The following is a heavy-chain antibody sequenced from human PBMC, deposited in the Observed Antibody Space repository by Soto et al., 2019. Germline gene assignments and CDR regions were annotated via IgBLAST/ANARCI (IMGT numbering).Heavy chain of an antibody. CDR2: INAGNGNT. Sequence: GASVKVSCKASGYTFTNYAIDWVRQAPGQRLEWMGWINAGNGNTKYSQKFLGRVTITRDTSASTAYMELSSLRSEDTATYYCAHSSFLETRNRTFDYWGQGTLVTVSS. J-gene: IGHJ4*02. CDR1: GYTFTNYA. D-gene: IGHD6-13*01. V-gene: IGHV1-3*01. CDR3: AHSSFLETRNRTFDY.